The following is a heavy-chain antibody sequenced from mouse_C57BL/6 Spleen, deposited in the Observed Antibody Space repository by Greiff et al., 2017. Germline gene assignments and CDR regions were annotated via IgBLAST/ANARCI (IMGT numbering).Heavy chain of an antibody. Sequence: EVMLVEPGGGLVKPGGSLKLSCAASGFTFSDYGMHWVRQAPGKGLEWVAYISSGSSTIYYADTVKGRFTIARDNATNTLFLQMTSLRAEDTAIYYCANAWFAYWGQGTLVTVST. CDR3: ANAWFAY. CDR1: GFTFSDYG. CDR2: ISSGSSTI. J-gene: IGHJ3*01. V-gene: IGHV5-17*01.